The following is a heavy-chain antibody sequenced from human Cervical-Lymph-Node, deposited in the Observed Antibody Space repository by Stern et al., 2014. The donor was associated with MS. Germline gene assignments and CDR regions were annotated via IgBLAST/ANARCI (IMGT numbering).Heavy chain of an antibody. J-gene: IGHJ4*02. CDR1: GDSISSGNYY. CDR3: ATQGRALAPD. CDR2: IYSSGTT. V-gene: IGHV4-61*02. Sequence: QVQLQESGPGLVKPSQTLSLTCTVSGDSISSGNYYWSWIRQPAGKGLEWIGRIYSSGTTYYNPSLRSRVTMSIDTSNNQFSLQLSSVPATDTAVYYCATQGRALAPDWGQGTLVTVSS.